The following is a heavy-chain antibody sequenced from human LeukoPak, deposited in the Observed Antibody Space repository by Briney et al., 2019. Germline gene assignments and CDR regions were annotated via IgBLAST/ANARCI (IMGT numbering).Heavy chain of an antibody. J-gene: IGHJ4*02. CDR2: IYYSGGT. Sequence: SETLSLTCTVSGGSISSYYWSWFRQPPGKGLEWIGYIYYSGGTNYNPSLKSRVTISVDRSKNQFSLKLSSVTAADTAVYYCAGGSYSVDYWGQGTLVTVSS. CDR3: AGGSYSVDY. D-gene: IGHD1-26*01. V-gene: IGHV4-59*01. CDR1: GGSISSYY.